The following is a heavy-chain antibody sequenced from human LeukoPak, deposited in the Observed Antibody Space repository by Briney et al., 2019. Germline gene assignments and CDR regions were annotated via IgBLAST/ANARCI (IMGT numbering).Heavy chain of an antibody. D-gene: IGHD4-23*01. CDR2: ISDSGGAT. Sequence: GGSLRLSCAASGLTFTNHAMTWVRQAPGKGLEWVSTISDSGGATYYVDSVKGRFTISRDNSKNTVYLQMNSPRVEDTAAYYCARGAKLLWFDPWGQGTLVSVSS. CDR3: ARGAKLLWFDP. V-gene: IGHV3-23*01. CDR1: GLTFTNHA. J-gene: IGHJ5*02.